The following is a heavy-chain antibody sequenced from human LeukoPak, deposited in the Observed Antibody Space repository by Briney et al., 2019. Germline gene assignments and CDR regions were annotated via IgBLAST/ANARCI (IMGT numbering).Heavy chain of an antibody. J-gene: IGHJ4*02. D-gene: IGHD3-10*01. V-gene: IGHV1-69*13. Sequence: SVKVSCKASGGTFSSYAISWVRQAPGQGLEWMGGIIPIFGTANYAQKFQGRVTTTADESTSTAYMELSSLRSEDTAVYYCASWATYGSGSSTLDYWGQGTLVTVSS. CDR1: GGTFSSYA. CDR2: IIPIFGTA. CDR3: ASWATYGSGSSTLDY.